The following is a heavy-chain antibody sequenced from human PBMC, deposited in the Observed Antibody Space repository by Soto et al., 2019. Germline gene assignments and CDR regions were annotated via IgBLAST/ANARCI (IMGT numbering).Heavy chain of an antibody. CDR3: AKGATGTYLDYYLDH. D-gene: IGHD1-1*01. CDR1: GYTFTSYD. CDR2: MNPNSGNT. J-gene: IGHJ4*02. Sequence: ASVKVSCKASGYTFTSYDINWVRQATGQGLEWMGWMNPNSGNTGYAQKFQGRVTMTRNTSISTAYMELSSLRSEDTAVYYCAKGATGTYLDYYLDHWGLGTLVTVSS. V-gene: IGHV1-8*01.